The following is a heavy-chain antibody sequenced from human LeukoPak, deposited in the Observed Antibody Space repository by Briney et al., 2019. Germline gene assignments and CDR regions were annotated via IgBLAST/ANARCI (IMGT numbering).Heavy chain of an antibody. Sequence: GGSLRLSCAASGFTFSNTQMSWVRQAPGKGLEWVGRIKSKTDGATTDYAAHVKGRFTISRDDSKSMVYLLMKSLKTEDTAVYYCTTGGGSGSPWTWGQGTLVTVSS. CDR3: TTGGGSGSPWT. CDR2: IKSKTDGATT. CDR1: GFTFSNTQ. J-gene: IGHJ5*02. D-gene: IGHD3-10*01. V-gene: IGHV3-15*01.